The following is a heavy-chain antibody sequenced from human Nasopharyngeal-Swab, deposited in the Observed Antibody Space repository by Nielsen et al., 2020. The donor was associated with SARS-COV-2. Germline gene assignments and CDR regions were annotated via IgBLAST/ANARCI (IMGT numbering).Heavy chain of an antibody. CDR2: IYYSGST. Sequence: GSLRLSCTVSGGSISSSSYYWSWIRQPPGKGLEWIGSIYYSGSTYYNPSLKSRVTISVDTSKTQFSLKLSSVTAADTAVYYCATFDYYDSSWGQGTLVTVSS. D-gene: IGHD3-22*01. J-gene: IGHJ4*02. V-gene: IGHV4-39*01. CDR1: GGSISSSSYY. CDR3: ATFDYYDSS.